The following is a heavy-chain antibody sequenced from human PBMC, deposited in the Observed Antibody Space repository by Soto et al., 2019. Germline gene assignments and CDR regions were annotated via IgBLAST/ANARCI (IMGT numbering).Heavy chain of an antibody. CDR2: IYSGGST. D-gene: IGHD6-13*01. Sequence: PGGSLRLSCAASGFTVSSNYMSWVRQAPGKGLEWVSVIYSGGSTYYADSVKGRFTISRDNSKNTLYLQMNSLRAEDTAVYYCARDFRIAEDGDYYYYGMDVWGQGTTVTVSS. CDR1: GFTVSSNY. V-gene: IGHV3-53*01. J-gene: IGHJ6*02. CDR3: ARDFRIAEDGDYYYYGMDV.